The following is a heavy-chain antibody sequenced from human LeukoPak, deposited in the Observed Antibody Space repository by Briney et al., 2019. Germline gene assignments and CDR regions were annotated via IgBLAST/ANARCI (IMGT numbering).Heavy chain of an antibody. Sequence: SETLSLTCTVSGGSISSSSYYWGWIRQPPGKGLEWIGIIYNSGSTYYNPSLKSRVTISIDTSKNQFSLKVNSVTAADTAVYYCARDRRLGDSSYYYYYYMDVWGKGTTVTVAS. D-gene: IGHD5-12*01. V-gene: IGHV4-39*07. CDR1: GGSISSSSYY. J-gene: IGHJ6*03. CDR2: IYNSGST. CDR3: ARDRRLGDSSYYYYYYMDV.